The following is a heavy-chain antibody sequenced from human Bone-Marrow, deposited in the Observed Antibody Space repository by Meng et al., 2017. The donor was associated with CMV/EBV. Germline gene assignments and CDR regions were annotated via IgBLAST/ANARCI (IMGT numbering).Heavy chain of an antibody. J-gene: IGHJ6*02. CDR1: GYSFTSYW. CDR3: ARLIAIFGVVGGGMDV. V-gene: IGHV5-51*01. D-gene: IGHD3-3*01. CDR2: IYPGDSDT. Sequence: GGSLRLSCKGSGYSFTSYWIGWVRQMPGKGLEWMGIIYPGDSDTRYSPSFKGQVTISADKSISTAYLQWSSLKASDTAMYYCARLIAIFGVVGGGMDVWGQGTTVTVSS.